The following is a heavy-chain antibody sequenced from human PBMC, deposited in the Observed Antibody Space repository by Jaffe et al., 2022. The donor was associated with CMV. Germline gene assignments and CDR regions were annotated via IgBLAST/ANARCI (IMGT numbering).Heavy chain of an antibody. V-gene: IGHV3-49*04. CDR3: YSNSPYDSSGYPYLPFDF. J-gene: IGHJ4*02. CDR1: GFTFGDYA. D-gene: IGHD3-22*01. CDR2: IRSKAYGGTT. Sequence: EVQLVESGGGLVQPGRSLRLSCTASGFTFGDYAMSWVRQAPGKGLEWVGFIRSKAYGGTTEYAASVKGRFSISRDDSKSIAYLQMNSLQTEDTAVYYCYSNSPYDSSGYPYLPFDFWGQGTLVTVSS.